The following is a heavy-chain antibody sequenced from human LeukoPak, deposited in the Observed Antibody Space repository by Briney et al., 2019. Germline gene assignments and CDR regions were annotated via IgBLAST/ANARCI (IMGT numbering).Heavy chain of an antibody. Sequence: SQTLSLTCAISGDSVSSNSAAWNWIRQSPSRGLEWLGRTDYRSKWYDDYAVSVKSRRTITPDTSKNQFSLQLTSVPPEDTAVYYCARNWPPYWYFDLWGRGTLVTVSS. CDR3: ARNWPPYWYFDL. CDR2: TDYRSKWYD. CDR1: GDSVSSNSAA. V-gene: IGHV6-1*01. D-gene: IGHD1-1*01. J-gene: IGHJ2*01.